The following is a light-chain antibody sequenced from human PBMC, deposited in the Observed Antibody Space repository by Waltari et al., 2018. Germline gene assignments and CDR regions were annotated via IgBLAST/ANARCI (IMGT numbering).Light chain of an antibody. CDR1: QSVSSS. J-gene: IGKJ4*01. V-gene: IGKV3-11*01. Sequence: EIVLTQSPATLSLSPGERATLSCRAIQSVSSSLAWYQQKGGQAPRLLIYDASNRAAGIPARFSGSGSGTDFTLTISSLEPEDFTVYYCQHRSNWPSLTFGGGTKVEI. CDR3: QHRSNWPSLT. CDR2: DAS.